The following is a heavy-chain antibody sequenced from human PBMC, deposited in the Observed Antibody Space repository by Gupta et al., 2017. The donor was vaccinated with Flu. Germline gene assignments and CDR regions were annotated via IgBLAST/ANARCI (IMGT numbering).Heavy chain of an antibody. CDR1: RVTFSGYA. CDR2: IIPIFGTA. D-gene: IGHD6-13*01. V-gene: IGHV1-69*01. CDR3: ARSHSSHHFYSSSWKVFDY. Sequence: QVQLVQSGAEVRKHGSSVKVYCEAARVTFSGYAISWVRQSTGQGLEWLGGIIPIFGTANYEQKFQGRVTITADESTSTAYMELSSMRSEDTAVYYCARSHSSHHFYSSSWKVFDYWGQGTLVTVSS. J-gene: IGHJ4*02.